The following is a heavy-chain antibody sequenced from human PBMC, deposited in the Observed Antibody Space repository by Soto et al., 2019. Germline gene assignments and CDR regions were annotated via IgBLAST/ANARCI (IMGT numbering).Heavy chain of an antibody. J-gene: IGHJ4*02. CDR3: ARGGVSTRTFDY. CDR2: IYPSDSDT. D-gene: IGHD3-3*01. Sequence: GESLKISCKGSGYNFAGYWIAWVRQMPGKGLELMGIIYPSDSDTRYRPSFQGQVAILADKSISSAYLQWSSLRASDTAMYYCARGGVSTRTFDYWGQGTTVTVSS. V-gene: IGHV5-51*01. CDR1: GYNFAGYW.